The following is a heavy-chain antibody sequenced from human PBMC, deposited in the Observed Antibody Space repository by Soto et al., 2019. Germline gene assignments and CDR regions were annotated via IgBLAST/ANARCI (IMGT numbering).Heavy chain of an antibody. CDR1: GFTFSSYA. D-gene: IGHD6-13*01. Sequence: QPGGSLRLSSAASGFTFSSYAMHWVRQAPGKGLEWVAVISYDGSNKYYADSVKGRFTISRDNSKNTLYLQMNSLRAEDTAVYYCARGIPYYYYGMDVWGQGTTVTVSS. J-gene: IGHJ6*02. V-gene: IGHV3-30-3*01. CDR2: ISYDGSNK. CDR3: ARGIPYYYYGMDV.